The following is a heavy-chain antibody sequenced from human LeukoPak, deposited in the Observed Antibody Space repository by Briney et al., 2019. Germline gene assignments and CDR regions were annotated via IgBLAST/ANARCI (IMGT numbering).Heavy chain of an antibody. D-gene: IGHD3-10*01. CDR3: ARDGWYGDYNWFDP. Sequence: GSLRLSCAASGFTFSSYSMNWVRQAPGKGLEWISYISSASNTIYYADSVKGRFTISRDNAKNPVYLQMNSLRAEDTAMYYCARDGWYGDYNWFDPWGQGTLVTVS. J-gene: IGHJ5*02. CDR1: GFTFSSYS. V-gene: IGHV3-48*01. CDR2: ISSASNTI.